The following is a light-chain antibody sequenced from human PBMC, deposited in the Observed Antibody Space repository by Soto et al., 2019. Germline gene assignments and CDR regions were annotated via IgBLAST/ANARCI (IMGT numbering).Light chain of an antibody. Sequence: QSAVTQPPSASGTPGQGVTISCSGSSSNIGNNYVYWFQHLPGTAPKLVIFRNNERPSGVPDRFSGSRSGTSASLAISGLRSADEADYYCATWDDSLSGVVFGGGTKLTVL. CDR2: RNN. J-gene: IGLJ2*01. CDR3: ATWDDSLSGVV. CDR1: SSNIGNNY. V-gene: IGLV1-47*01.